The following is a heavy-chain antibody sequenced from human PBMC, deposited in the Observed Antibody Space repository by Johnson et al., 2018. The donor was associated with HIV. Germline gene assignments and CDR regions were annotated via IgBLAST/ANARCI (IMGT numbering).Heavy chain of an antibody. CDR2: LKSRADGGTT. D-gene: IGHD3-22*01. Sequence: VQLVESGGGLIQPGGSLRLSCRASGFPFSNAWLNWVRQAPGKGLEWVGRLKSRADGGTTDYAVSVKDRFTILRDDSKNTLYLQMNSLRAEDTAVYYCARDPAIRWSEWDSSGYYSPDAFDIWGQGTMVTVSS. CDR1: GFPFSNAW. V-gene: IGHV3-15*01. CDR3: ARDPAIRWSEWDSSGYYSPDAFDI. J-gene: IGHJ3*02.